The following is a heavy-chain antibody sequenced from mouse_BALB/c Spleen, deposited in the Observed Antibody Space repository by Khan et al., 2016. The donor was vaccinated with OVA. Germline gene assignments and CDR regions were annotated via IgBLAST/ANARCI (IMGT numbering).Heavy chain of an antibody. J-gene: IGHJ4*01. V-gene: IGHV1-18*01. CDR3: SRDAVRY. Sequence: VQLKESGPELVKPGASVKLSCKTSGYTFTEYTLHWVKQSHGKSLEWIGVINPKNGVTSYTQKFKGKTTLTVAKSSRTAYMEFRSLTSEDASVYYGSRDAVRYWGQGTSVTVSS. CDR1: GYTFTEYT. D-gene: IGHD2-14*01. CDR2: INPKNGVT.